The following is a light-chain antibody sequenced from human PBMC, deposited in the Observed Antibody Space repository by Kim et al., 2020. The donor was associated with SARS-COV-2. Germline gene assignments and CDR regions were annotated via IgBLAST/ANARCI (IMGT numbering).Light chain of an antibody. Sequence: GQTSTRSCSGSNSNIGNNFGNWYQQLPGAAPKLVIYRNHERPSGVPDRFSGSKSGTSASLVISGVRSGDGGDYYCASWDDSLSGQVFGGGTKVTVL. J-gene: IGLJ3*02. CDR3: ASWDDSLSGQV. CDR1: NSNIGNNF. CDR2: RNH. V-gene: IGLV1-47*01.